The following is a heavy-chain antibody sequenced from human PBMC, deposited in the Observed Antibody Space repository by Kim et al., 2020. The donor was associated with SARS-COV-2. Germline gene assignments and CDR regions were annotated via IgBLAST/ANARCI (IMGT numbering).Heavy chain of an antibody. CDR2: IYSGGST. V-gene: IGHV3-53*01. Sequence: GGSLRLSCSASGFTVSSNYMSWVRQAPGKGLEWVSVIYSGGSTYYADSVKGRFTISRDNSKNTLYLQMNSLRAEDTAVYYCARVRREDYGGNPGFFDYWGKGTLVTVSS. CDR3: ARVRREDYGGNPGFFDY. CDR1: GFTVSSNY. D-gene: IGHD4-17*01. J-gene: IGHJ4*02.